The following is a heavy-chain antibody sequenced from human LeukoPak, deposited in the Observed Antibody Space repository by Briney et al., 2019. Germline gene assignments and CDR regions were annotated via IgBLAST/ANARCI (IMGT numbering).Heavy chain of an antibody. V-gene: IGHV4-34*01. D-gene: IGHD6-13*01. CDR2: INHSGST. CDR3: ALFGAAGSVDY. Sequence: SETLSLTCAVYGGSFSGYYWSWIRKPPGKGLEWIGEINHSGSTNYNPSLKSRVTISVDTSKNQFSLKLSSVTAADTAVYYCALFGAAGSVDYWGQGTLVTVSS. J-gene: IGHJ4*02. CDR1: GGSFSGYY.